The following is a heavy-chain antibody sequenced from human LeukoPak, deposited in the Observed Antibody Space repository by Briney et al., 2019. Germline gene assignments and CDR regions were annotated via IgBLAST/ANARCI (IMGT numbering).Heavy chain of an antibody. Sequence: SETLSLTCAVYGWSFSGYYWSWTRQPPGKGLEWIGEINHSGSTNYNPSLKSRVTISVDTSKNQFSLKLSSVTAADTAVYYCARGDLYYYDSSGYYYESYYGMDVWGQGTTVTVSS. D-gene: IGHD3-22*01. V-gene: IGHV4-34*01. CDR1: GWSFSGYY. J-gene: IGHJ6*02. CDR2: INHSGST. CDR3: ARGDLYYYDSSGYYYESYYGMDV.